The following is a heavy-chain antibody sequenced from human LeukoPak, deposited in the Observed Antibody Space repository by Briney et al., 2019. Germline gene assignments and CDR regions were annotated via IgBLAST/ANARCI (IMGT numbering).Heavy chain of an antibody. V-gene: IGHV3-21*01. CDR3: ATRGGDSTGHQGDIDY. CDR2: ISSTSSDI. J-gene: IGHJ4*02. Sequence: GGSLRLSCAASGFTFNIYTINWVRQAPGKGLEWVSSISSTSSDIHYTDSVKGRFTIFRDNTKNSLYLQMDSLRAEDTAVYYCATRGGDSTGHQGDIDYCGQGTLVTVSS. D-gene: IGHD3-22*01. CDR1: GFTFNIYT.